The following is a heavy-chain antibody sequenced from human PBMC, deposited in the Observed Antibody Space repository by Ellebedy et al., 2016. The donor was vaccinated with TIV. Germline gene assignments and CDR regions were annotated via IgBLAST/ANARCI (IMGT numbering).Heavy chain of an antibody. CDR2: IYYSGST. Sequence: MPSETLSLTCTVSGGSISSGGYYWSWIRQHPGKGLEWIGYIYYSGSTYYNPSLKSRVTISVDTSNNQFSLRLNSVTAADTAVYYCARDEGGSGSLSYWGQGSLVTVSS. J-gene: IGHJ4*02. V-gene: IGHV4-31*03. CDR3: ARDEGGSGSLSY. D-gene: IGHD3-10*01. CDR1: GGSISSGGYY.